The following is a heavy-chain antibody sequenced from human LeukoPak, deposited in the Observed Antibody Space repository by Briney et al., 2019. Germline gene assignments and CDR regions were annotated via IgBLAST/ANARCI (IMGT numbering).Heavy chain of an antibody. J-gene: IGHJ4*02. Sequence: SETLSLTCAVFGGSFSGYYWSWIRQPPGKGLEWIGEINHSGSTNYNPSLKSRVTISVDTSKNQFSLKLSSVTAADTAVYYCARGRGILTGYYNPKPYYFDYWGQGTLVTVSS. V-gene: IGHV4-34*01. CDR1: GGSFSGYY. CDR3: ARGRGILTGYYNPKPYYFDY. CDR2: INHSGST. D-gene: IGHD3-9*01.